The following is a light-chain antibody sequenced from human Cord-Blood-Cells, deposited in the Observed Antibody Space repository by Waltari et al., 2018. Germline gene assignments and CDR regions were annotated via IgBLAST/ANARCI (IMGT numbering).Light chain of an antibody. V-gene: IGLV3-25*03. J-gene: IGLJ3*02. CDR2: KDS. Sequence: SYELTQPPSVSVSPGQTARSTCSGDALPKQYAYWYQQKPGQAPVLVRYKDSERPSGIPERFSGSSSGTTVTLTISGVQAEDEADYYCQSADSSGTYRVFGGGTKLTVL. CDR3: QSADSSGTYRV. CDR1: ALPKQY.